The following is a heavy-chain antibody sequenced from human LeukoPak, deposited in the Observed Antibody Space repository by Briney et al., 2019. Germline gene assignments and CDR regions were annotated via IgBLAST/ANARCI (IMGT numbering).Heavy chain of an antibody. V-gene: IGHV3-48*03. J-gene: IGHJ5*02. D-gene: IGHD3-10*01. CDR3: ARDLVVRGRWSWFDP. CDR1: EFSVGSNY. CDR2: ISSSGSTI. Sequence: GGSLRLSCAASEFSVGSNYMTWVRQAPGKGLEWVSYISSSGSTIYYADSVKGRFTISRDNAKNSLYLQMNSLRVEDMAVYYCARDLVVRGRWSWFDPRGQGTLVTVSS.